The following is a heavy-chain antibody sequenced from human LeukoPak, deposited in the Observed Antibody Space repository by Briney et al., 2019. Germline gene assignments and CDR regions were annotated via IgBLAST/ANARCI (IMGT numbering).Heavy chain of an antibody. Sequence: GGSLRLSCAVSGFTVSNNYMNWVRQAPGKGLEWVSIIYSGGRTYYADSAKGRFTISRDIFKNTVYLQMNSLRAEDTAVYYCARTSLLEGNYGDYVEPGDYWGQGTLVTVSS. D-gene: IGHD4-17*01. CDR1: GFTVSNNY. V-gene: IGHV3-53*01. CDR2: IYSGGRT. CDR3: ARTSLLEGNYGDYVEPGDY. J-gene: IGHJ4*02.